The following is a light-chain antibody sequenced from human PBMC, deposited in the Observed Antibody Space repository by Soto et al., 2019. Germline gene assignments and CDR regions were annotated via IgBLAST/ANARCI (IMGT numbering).Light chain of an antibody. CDR2: RTD. Sequence: QSALTQPPSVSGTPGQRVSISCSGDSSTFANNYVHWYQQVPGAAPKLLMYRTDQRPSGVPERFSGSKSGTSASLTISGLRPEDEAQYYCAAYTGNWNGPVFGGGTKLTAL. J-gene: IGLJ2*01. CDR1: SSTFANNY. CDR3: AAYTGNWNGPV. V-gene: IGLV1-47*01.